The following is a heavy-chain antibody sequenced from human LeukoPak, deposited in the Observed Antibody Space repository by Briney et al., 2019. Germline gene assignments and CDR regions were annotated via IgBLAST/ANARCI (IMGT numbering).Heavy chain of an antibody. V-gene: IGHV4-59*01. CDR2: IYYSGST. J-gene: IGHJ4*02. D-gene: IGHD1-20*01. CDR1: GGSISSDY. Sequence: SSETLSLTCTVSGGSISSDYWSWIRQPPGAGLEWIGYIYYSGSTNYNPSLKSRVTISVATSKNQFSMKLSSVTAADTAVYYCTGIVNWNDFRIDYWGQGTLVTVSS. CDR3: TGIVNWNDFRIDY.